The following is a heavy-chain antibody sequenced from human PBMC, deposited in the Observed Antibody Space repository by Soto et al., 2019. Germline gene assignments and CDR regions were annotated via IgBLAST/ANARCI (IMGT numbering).Heavy chain of an antibody. V-gene: IGHV3-23*01. Sequence: EVQLLESGGGLVQSGGSLRLSCAAAGFTFDNYGMSWVRQAPGKGLEWVYVINDRGDTTYYGYSVKGRFTISRDNSKNTLFPPMNSRIADDTAVYYCAKHYGGSPVRYFHFWGQGTLVTVSS. J-gene: IGHJ4*02. CDR1: GFTFDNYG. CDR3: AKHYGGSPVRYFHF. CDR2: INDRGDTT. D-gene: IGHD4-17*01.